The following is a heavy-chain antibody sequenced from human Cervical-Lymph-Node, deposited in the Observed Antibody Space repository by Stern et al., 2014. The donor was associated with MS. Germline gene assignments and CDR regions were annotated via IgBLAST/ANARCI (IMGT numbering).Heavy chain of an antibody. J-gene: IGHJ6*02. CDR1: GFIFSDHY. V-gene: IGHV3-11*06. CDR2: ISNTRDYT. Sequence: QLVQSGGGLVKPGGSLRLSCAASGFIFSDHYMSWIRQAPGKGLEFVSYISNTRDYTNCANSVKGRFTISRDNAKNSLYLQMNNLRAEDTAVYYCARGDLYYYGMDVWGQGTTVTVSS. CDR3: ARGDLYYYGMDV.